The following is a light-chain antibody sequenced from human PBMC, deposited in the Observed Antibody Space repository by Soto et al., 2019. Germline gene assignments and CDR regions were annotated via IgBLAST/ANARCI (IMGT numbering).Light chain of an antibody. CDR2: AAS. CDR1: QSISSY. J-gene: IGKJ5*01. Sequence: DIQMTQSPSSLSASVLDRVTITCLASQSISSYLNWYQQKPWRAPKLLIYAASSLHSVVPSRFSGSGSGTDFTLTISSLQPEDFATYYWQQSYSTPSITFGQGTRLEIK. CDR3: QQSYSTPSIT. V-gene: IGKV1-39*01.